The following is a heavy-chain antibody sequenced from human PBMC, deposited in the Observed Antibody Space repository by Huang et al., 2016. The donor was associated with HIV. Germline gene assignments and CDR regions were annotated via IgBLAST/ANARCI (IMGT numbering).Heavy chain of an antibody. CDR2: IDTDKSDT. CDR1: GYTFTNFA. D-gene: IGHD3-10*02. V-gene: IGHV1-3*04. Sequence: QVQLVQSGAEVKKPGASVKVSCKASGYTFTNFAMHWVRQAPGQSLEWMGWIDTDKSDTRYSQRFQGRLTITRDTAASTADMELSSLRSEDTAVYYCARDPHVFVAGPFFDCWGQGTLVTVSS. CDR3: ARDPHVFVAGPFFDC. J-gene: IGHJ4*02.